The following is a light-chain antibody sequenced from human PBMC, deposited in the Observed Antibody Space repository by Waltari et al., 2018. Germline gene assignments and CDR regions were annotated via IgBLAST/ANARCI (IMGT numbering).Light chain of an antibody. CDR1: SSDVGNYKR. V-gene: IGLV2-23*02. J-gene: IGLJ2*01. Sequence: QSALTQPASVSGSPGQSITISCTGTSSDVGNYKRVSWYQQHPGKPPKLMIYAVSKRPPGVSDRFSGSKSGDMASLTISGLQPEDEAEYFCSSYAGSSKGVFGGGTKVTVL. CDR2: AVS. CDR3: SSYAGSSKGV.